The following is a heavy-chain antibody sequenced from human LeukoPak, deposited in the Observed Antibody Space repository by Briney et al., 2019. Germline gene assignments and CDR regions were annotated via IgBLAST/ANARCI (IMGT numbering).Heavy chain of an antibody. V-gene: IGHV3-48*03. CDR1: GFTFSSYE. CDR2: ISSSGSTI. CDR3: ATLNEEWELLGSFDY. D-gene: IGHD1-26*01. Sequence: GGSLRLSCAASGFTFSSYEMNWVRQAPGKGLEWVSYISSSGSTIYYADSVKGRFTISRDNAKNSLYLQMNSLRAEDTAVYYCATLNEEWELLGSFDYWGQGTLVTVSS. J-gene: IGHJ4*02.